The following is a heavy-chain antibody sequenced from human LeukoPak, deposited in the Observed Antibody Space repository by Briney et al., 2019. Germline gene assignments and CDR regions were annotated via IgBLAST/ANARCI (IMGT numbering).Heavy chain of an antibody. J-gene: IGHJ4*02. CDR2: ISYDGSNK. Sequence: GGSLRLSCAASGFTFSTYGMHWVRQAPGKGLEWVAVISYDGSNKYYADSAKGRFTISRDNSKNTLYLQMNSLRAEDTAVYYCAKESGSGTGAFDYWGQGTLVTVSS. D-gene: IGHD3-10*01. V-gene: IGHV3-30*18. CDR3: AKESGSGTGAFDY. CDR1: GFTFSTYG.